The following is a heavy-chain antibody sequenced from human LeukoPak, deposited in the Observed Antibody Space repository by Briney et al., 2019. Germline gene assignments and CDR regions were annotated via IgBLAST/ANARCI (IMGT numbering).Heavy chain of an antibody. Sequence: NTSETLSLTCTVSGGSISSSNYYWGWIRQPPGKGLEWIGNIYYSGSTYYNPSLKSRVTISVDTSKNQFSLKLNSVTAADTAVYYCARSYCSSTSCCAGGYFQHWGQGTLVTVSS. CDR3: ARSYCSSTSCCAGGYFQH. V-gene: IGHV4-39*01. D-gene: IGHD2-2*01. J-gene: IGHJ1*01. CDR1: GGSISSSNYY. CDR2: IYYSGST.